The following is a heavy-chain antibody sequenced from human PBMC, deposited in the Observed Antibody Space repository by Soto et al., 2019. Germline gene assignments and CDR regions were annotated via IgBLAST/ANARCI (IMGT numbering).Heavy chain of an antibody. CDR2: KYYSGIS. CDR3: VREDMSGTYYFDA. Sequence: QVHLQESGPGLLKPSETLSLTCTVTRGSVSSQTHFWTWIRQPPGKGLEWIGYKYYSGISNYNPSLQSRVTISVDTSKNQFPLRLTSVTAADTAVYFCVREDMSGTYYFDAWGQGALVTVSS. V-gene: IGHV4-61*01. CDR1: RGSVSSQTHF. D-gene: IGHD1-26*01. J-gene: IGHJ4*02.